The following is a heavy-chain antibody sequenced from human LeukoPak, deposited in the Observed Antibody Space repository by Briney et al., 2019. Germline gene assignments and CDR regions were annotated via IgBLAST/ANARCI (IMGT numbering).Heavy chain of an antibody. Sequence: ASVKVSCKASGYTFTSYDISWVRQATGQGLEWMGWMNPNNGNTGYAQKFQGRVTMTRNTSISTAYMELSSLRSEDTAVYYCARSPEILRFLEWLPPNYYYGMDVWGQGTTVTVSS. CDR1: GYTFTSYD. CDR2: MNPNNGNT. V-gene: IGHV1-8*01. D-gene: IGHD3-3*01. CDR3: ARSPEILRFLEWLPPNYYYGMDV. J-gene: IGHJ6*02.